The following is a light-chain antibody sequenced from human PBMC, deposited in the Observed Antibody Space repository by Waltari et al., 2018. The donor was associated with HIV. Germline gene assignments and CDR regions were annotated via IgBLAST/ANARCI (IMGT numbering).Light chain of an antibody. CDR2: DAS. CDR3: QQFRSYPRT. CDR1: QGLRNA. J-gene: IGKJ2*01. V-gene: IGKV1-13*02. Sequence: AIQLTQSPSSLPASVGDRVTITCRASQGLRNALAWYQQKPGRPPKLLIYDASTLEGGVPSRFSGSMSGTDFNLTISNLQPEDSATYYCQQFRSYPRTFGQGATLEIK.